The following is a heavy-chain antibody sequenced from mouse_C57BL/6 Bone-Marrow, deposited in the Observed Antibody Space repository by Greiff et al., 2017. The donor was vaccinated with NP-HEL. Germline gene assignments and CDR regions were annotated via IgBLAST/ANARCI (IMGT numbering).Heavy chain of an antibody. J-gene: IGHJ4*01. CDR2: INPGSGGT. CDR3: ASFHYGSSDAMDY. D-gene: IGHD1-1*01. CDR1: GYAFTNYL. V-gene: IGHV1-54*01. Sequence: QVQPQQSGAELVRPGTSVKVSCKASGYAFTNYLIEWVKQRPGQGLEWIGVINPGSGGTNYNEKFKGKATLTADKSSSTAYMQLSSLTSEDSAVYFCASFHYGSSDAMDYWGQGTSVTVSS.